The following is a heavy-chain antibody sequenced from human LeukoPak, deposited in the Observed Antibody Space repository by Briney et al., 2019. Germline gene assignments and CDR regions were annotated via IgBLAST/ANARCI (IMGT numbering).Heavy chain of an antibody. CDR3: ARIRISGSYVFLDY. Sequence: PSETLSLTCTVSGYSISSGYYWGWIRQPPGKGLEWIGSIYHSGSTYYNPSLKSRVTISVDTSKNQFSLKLSSVTAADTAVYYCARIRISGSYVFLDYWGQGTLVTVSS. D-gene: IGHD1-26*01. V-gene: IGHV4-38-2*02. J-gene: IGHJ4*02. CDR2: IYHSGST. CDR1: GYSISSGYY.